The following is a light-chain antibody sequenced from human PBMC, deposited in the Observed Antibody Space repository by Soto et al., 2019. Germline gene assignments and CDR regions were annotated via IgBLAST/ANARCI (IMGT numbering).Light chain of an antibody. J-gene: IGKJ4*01. CDR2: DAS. CDR3: QQCRNWPLT. V-gene: IGKV3-15*01. Sequence: EIVMTQSPATLSVSPGEGATLSRKASQNVYNNLAWYQQRPGQPPRLLIYDASTRATGISARFSGSGYGTGFTLTISSLQSEDFAVYFCQQCRNWPLTFGGGTKVDIK. CDR1: QNVYNN.